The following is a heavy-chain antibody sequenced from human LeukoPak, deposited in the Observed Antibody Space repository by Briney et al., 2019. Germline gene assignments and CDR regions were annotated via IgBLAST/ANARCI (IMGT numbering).Heavy chain of an antibody. CDR2: INPSGGST. D-gene: IGHD2-2*01. V-gene: IGHV1-46*01. CDR3: ARRGGYCSSTSCSPSFDY. CDR1: GYTFTSYY. Sequence: ASVKVSCKASGYTFTSYYMHWVRQAPGQGLEWMGIINPSGGSTSYAQKFQGRVTMTRDMSTSTVYMELSSLRSEDTAVYYCARRGGYCSSTSCSPSFDYWGQGTLVTVSS. J-gene: IGHJ4*02.